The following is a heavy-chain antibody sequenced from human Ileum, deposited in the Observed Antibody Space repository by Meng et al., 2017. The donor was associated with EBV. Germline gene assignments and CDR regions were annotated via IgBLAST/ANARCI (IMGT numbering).Heavy chain of an antibody. Sequence: QENRRESGPGLVKSSGTRSLNCGDSGDSMTNNNWWTWVRQPPGKGLEWIGEIYHSVSTNYNPSLQSRATISVDMSKKQFSLKLRSVTAADTAVYYCARTGVGLAFDYWGLGTLVTVSS. CDR2: IYHSVST. D-gene: IGHD2-8*01. V-gene: IGHV4-4*02. CDR3: ARTGVGLAFDY. J-gene: IGHJ4*02. CDR1: GDSMTNNNW.